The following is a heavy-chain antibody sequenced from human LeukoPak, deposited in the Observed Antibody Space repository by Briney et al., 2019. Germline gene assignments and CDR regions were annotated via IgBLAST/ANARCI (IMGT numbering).Heavy chain of an antibody. CDR1: GGSFSGYY. V-gene: IGHV4-34*01. J-gene: IGHJ1*01. CDR2: INHSGST. D-gene: IGHD3-10*01. Sequence: SETLSLTCAVYGGSFSGYYWSWIRQPPGKGLEWIGEINHSGSTNYNPSLKSRVTISVDTPKNQFSLKLSSVTAADTAVYYCARSGLWFGEFPLKYFQHWGQGTLVTVSS. CDR3: ARSGLWFGEFPLKYFQH.